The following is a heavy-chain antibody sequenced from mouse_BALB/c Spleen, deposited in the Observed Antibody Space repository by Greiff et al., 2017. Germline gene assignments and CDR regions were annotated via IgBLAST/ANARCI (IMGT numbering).Heavy chain of an antibody. CDR2: IDPANGNT. J-gene: IGHJ4*01. Sequence: VQLQQSGAELVKPGASVKLSCTASGFNIKDTYMHWVKQRPEQGLEWIGRIDPANGNTKYDPKFQGKATITADTSSNTAYLQLSSLTSEDTAVYYCAIAYYGNYDYAMDYWGQGTSVTGSS. D-gene: IGHD2-10*01. V-gene: IGHV14-3*02. CDR1: GFNIKDTY. CDR3: AIAYYGNYDYAMDY.